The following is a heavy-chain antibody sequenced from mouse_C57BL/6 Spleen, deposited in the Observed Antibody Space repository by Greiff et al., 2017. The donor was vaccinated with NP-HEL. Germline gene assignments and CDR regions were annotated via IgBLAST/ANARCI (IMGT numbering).Heavy chain of an antibody. V-gene: IGHV1-72*01. CDR2: IDPNSGGT. CDR3: ARAWAPYDNFGYFDA. J-gene: IGHJ1*03. Sequence: QVQLKQPGAELVKPGASVKLSCKASGYTFTSYWMHWVKQRPGRGLEWIGRIDPNSGGTKYNEKFKSKATLTVDKPSSTAYMQLSSLTSEDSAVYYCARAWAPYDNFGYFDAWGTGTTVTVSS. D-gene: IGHD2-1*01. CDR1: GYTFTSYW.